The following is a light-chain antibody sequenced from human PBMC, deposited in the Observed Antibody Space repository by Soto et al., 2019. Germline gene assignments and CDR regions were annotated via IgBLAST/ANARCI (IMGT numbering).Light chain of an antibody. CDR2: DAS. V-gene: IGKV1-5*01. CDR1: QSISRW. Sequence: EIQMTQSPSTLSSSVGERVTITCRASQSISRWLAWYQQKPGKAPKVLIFDASILESGVPSRFSGSGSGTEFTLTISSLQPDDFATYYCQQYNDYLPWTFGQGTKVEIK. CDR3: QQYNDYLPWT. J-gene: IGKJ1*01.